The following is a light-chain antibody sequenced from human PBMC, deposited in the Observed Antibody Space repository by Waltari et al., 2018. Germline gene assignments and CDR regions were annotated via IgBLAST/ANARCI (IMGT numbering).Light chain of an antibody. CDR1: KLGDKY. Sequence: SYELTQPPSVSVSPGQTASITCSGDKLGDKYACWYQQKPGQSPLLVVYQDTRLPAGIPVRFSGSKSGDTASLTITGTRAMDEADYYGQAWDNVPHVVFGGGTKLTV. V-gene: IGLV3-1*01. CDR2: QDT. J-gene: IGLJ2*01. CDR3: QAWDNVPHVV.